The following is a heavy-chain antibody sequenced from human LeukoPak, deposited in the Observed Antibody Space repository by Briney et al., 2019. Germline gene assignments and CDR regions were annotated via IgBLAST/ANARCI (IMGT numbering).Heavy chain of an antibody. V-gene: IGHV4-39*01. Sequence: PSETLSLTCTVSGGSINRSSYYWGWIRQSLGKGLECIGNIFYSGSTYYNTSLKSRVTISVDTSKNQFSLKLNSVTAADTAVYYCARSDYDDTSAFDYWGQGTLVTVSS. CDR1: GGSINRSSYY. J-gene: IGHJ4*02. CDR3: ARSDYDDTSAFDY. CDR2: IFYSGST. D-gene: IGHD3-22*01.